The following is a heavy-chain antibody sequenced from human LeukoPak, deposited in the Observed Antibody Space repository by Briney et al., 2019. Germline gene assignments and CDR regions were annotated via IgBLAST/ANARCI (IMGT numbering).Heavy chain of an antibody. CDR2: ISNDGTNK. CDR3: ARGAGTTVYYIDV. CDR1: GFTFSTFP. D-gene: IGHD1-7*01. Sequence: GRSLRLSCADSGFTFSTFPMHWVRQAPGKGLQWVAVISNDGTNKYYADSVKGRFTISRDNSKNTLFLQMNSLTTEDTAVYYCARGAGTTVYYIDVWGNGTTVTVSS. J-gene: IGHJ6*03. V-gene: IGHV3-30*01.